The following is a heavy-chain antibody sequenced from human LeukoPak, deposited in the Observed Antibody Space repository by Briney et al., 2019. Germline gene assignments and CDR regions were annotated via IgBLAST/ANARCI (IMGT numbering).Heavy chain of an antibody. Sequence: AGSLILSCATSWFYGSSNYMSWVRHPIPREVLECSVIYSGGSTYYADSVKGRFTISRDNSKNTLYLQMNSLRAEDTAVYYCAKGHSGYVFDYWGQGTLVTVSS. J-gene: IGHJ4*02. CDR2: IYSGGST. CDR3: AKGHSGYVFDY. D-gene: IGHD5-12*01. CDR1: WFYGSSNY. V-gene: IGHV3-53*01.